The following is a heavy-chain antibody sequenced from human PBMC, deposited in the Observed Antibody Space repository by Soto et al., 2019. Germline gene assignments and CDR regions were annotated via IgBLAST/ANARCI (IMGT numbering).Heavy chain of an antibody. D-gene: IGHD1-7*01. CDR1: GCSFAGYA. CDR3: SKTPMEGGGTQFFDL. Sequence: TGGSLRLSCVDPGCSFAGYALAWVRQPPGKGLEWVTSICGPSYASFTADFLRGRFTVYRDNSKDTLFLQMKNLRAEDTAIYFWSKTPMEGGGTQFFDLWGQGTLVTGSS. J-gene: IGHJ4*02. V-gene: IGHV3-23*01. CDR2: ICGPSYAS.